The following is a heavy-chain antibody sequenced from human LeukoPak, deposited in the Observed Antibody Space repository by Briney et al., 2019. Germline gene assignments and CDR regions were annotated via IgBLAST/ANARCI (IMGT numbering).Heavy chain of an antibody. CDR3: ARGDYDSSGYLFDY. CDR2: IWYDGSNK. CDR1: GFTFSSYG. D-gene: IGHD3-22*01. V-gene: IGHV3-33*01. Sequence: PGGSLRLSCAASGFTFSSYGMHWVRQAPGKGLEWVAVIWYDGSNKYYADSVKGRFTISRDNSKNTLYLQMNSLGAEDTAVYYCARGDYDSSGYLFDYWGQGTLVTVSS. J-gene: IGHJ4*02.